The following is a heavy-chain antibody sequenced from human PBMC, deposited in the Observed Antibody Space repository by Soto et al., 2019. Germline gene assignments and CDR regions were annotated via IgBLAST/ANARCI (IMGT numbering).Heavy chain of an antibody. CDR2: INHSGST. CDR1: GGSFSGYY. D-gene: IGHD3-22*01. Sequence: SETLSLTCAVYGGSFSGYYWSWIRQPPGKGLEWIGEINHSGSTNYNPSLKSRVTISVDTSKNTLYLQMNSLRPEDTAVYYCAKDYYDSSGPTGYFQHWGQGTLVTVSS. J-gene: IGHJ1*01. V-gene: IGHV4-34*01. CDR3: AKDYYDSSGPTGYFQH.